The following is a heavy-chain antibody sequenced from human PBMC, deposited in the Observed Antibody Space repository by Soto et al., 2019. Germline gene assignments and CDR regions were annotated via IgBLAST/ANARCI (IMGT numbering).Heavy chain of an antibody. CDR3: ARDGGGGYYDSSGHVAV. CDR1: GIIVSTNY. J-gene: IGHJ4*02. D-gene: IGHD3-22*01. CDR2: IYSDGKT. V-gene: IGHV3-53*01. Sequence: PGGSLRLSCAASGIIVSTNYMSWVRQAPGKGLEWVSLIYSDGKTYYADSVKGRFTISRDNSKNTVSLQMNSVRAEDTAVYYCARDGGGGYYDSSGHVAVWGQGTLVTVSS.